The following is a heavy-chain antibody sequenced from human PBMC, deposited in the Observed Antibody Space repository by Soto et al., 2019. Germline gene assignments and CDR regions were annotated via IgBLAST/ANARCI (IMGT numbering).Heavy chain of an antibody. CDR1: GGSISSYY. CDR3: ARVIAAATFDY. J-gene: IGHJ4*02. Sequence: SSETLSLTCTISGGSISSYYWSWIRQPPGKGLEWIGYIYYSGSTNYNPSLKSRVTISVDTSKNQFSLKLSSVTAADTAVYYCARVIAAATFDYWGQGTLVTVSS. D-gene: IGHD6-13*01. V-gene: IGHV4-59*01. CDR2: IYYSGST.